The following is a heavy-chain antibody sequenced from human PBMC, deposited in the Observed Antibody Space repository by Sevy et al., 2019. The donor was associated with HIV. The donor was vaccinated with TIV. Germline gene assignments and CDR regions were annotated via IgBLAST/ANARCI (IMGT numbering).Heavy chain of an antibody. V-gene: IGHV3-30-3*01. CDR1: GFTFGSYA. CDR3: ARERDRQALNV. CDR2: ISYDGSRK. J-gene: IGHJ3*01. Sequence: GGSLRLSCAASGFTFGSYAMHWVRQAPGKGLEWLAFISYDGSRKYYADSVKGRFTISRDNSKNTLFMQANSLRAEDTALYYCARERDRQALNVWGQGTMVTVSS.